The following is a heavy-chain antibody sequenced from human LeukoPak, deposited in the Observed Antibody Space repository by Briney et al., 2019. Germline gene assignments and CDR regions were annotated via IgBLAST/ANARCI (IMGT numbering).Heavy chain of an antibody. V-gene: IGHV3-30*03. J-gene: IGHJ4*02. Sequence: PGGSLRLSCAASGFTFSSYGMHWVRQAPGKGLEWVAVISYDGSNKYYADSVKGRFTISRDNSKNTLYLQMNSLRAEDTAVYYCASSDRRITIFGVAFDYWGQGTLVTVSS. CDR2: ISYDGSNK. CDR1: GFTFSSYG. CDR3: ASSDRRITIFGVAFDY. D-gene: IGHD3-3*01.